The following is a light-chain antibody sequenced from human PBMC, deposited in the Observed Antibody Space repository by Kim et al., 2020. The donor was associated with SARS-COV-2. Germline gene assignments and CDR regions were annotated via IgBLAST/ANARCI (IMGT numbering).Light chain of an antibody. CDR3: KSRDSSGNLLV. J-gene: IGLJ2*01. Sequence: ALGQTVRITCQGDNLRTYYASWYQQKPGQAPVLVIFGKNNRPSGIPDRFSGSRSGNTASLTITGAQAEDEADYYCKSRDSSGNLLVFGGGTQLTVL. V-gene: IGLV3-19*01. CDR2: GKN. CDR1: NLRTYY.